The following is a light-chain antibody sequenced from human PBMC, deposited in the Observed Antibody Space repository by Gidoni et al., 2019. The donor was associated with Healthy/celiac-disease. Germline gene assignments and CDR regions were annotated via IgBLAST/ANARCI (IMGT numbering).Light chain of an antibody. CDR3: QSYDSSLSGWV. CDR1: SPNIGAGYD. J-gene: IGLJ3*02. V-gene: IGLV1-40*01. Sequence: QSVLTQPPSVSEAPGQRVTISCTGSSPNIGAGYDVHWYQQLPGTAPKLLIYVNSNRPSGVPDRFSGSKSGTSASLAITGLQAEDVADYYCQSYDSSLSGWVFGGGTKLTVL. CDR2: VNS.